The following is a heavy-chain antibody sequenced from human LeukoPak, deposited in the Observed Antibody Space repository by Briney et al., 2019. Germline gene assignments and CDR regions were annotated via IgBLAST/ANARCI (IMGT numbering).Heavy chain of an antibody. CDR2: IYTSGSN. D-gene: IGHD4-17*01. Sequence: PSETLSLTCAVYGGSFSGYYWSWIRQPAGKGLEWIGRIYTSGSNNYNPSLKSRVTISVDSSTNHFSLRLTSVTAADTAIYYCAAMTTVTMYSYFFDSWGQGTLLTVSS. CDR3: AAMTTVTMYSYFFDS. CDR1: GGSFSGYY. J-gene: IGHJ4*02. V-gene: IGHV4-59*10.